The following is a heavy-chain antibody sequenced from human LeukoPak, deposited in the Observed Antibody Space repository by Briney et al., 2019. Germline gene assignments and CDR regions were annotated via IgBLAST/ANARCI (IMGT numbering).Heavy chain of an antibody. J-gene: IGHJ4*02. D-gene: IGHD3-9*01. CDR3: ARAGVLRYLGD. Sequence: GGSLRLSCAASGFTVSRNYMSWVRQPPGKGLEWVSVIYSGDSTYYADSVKGRFTISRDNSKNTVYLQMNSLRAEDTAIYYCARAGVLRYLGDWGQGTLVTVSS. V-gene: IGHV3-66*01. CDR2: IYSGDST. CDR1: GFTVSRNY.